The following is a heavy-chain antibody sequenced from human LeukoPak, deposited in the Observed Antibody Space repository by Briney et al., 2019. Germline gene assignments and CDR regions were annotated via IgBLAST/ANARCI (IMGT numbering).Heavy chain of an antibody. CDR2: IYYSGST. V-gene: IGHV4-59*01. D-gene: IGHD2-21*02. J-gene: IGHJ4*02. Sequence: SETLSLTCTVSGGSISSYYWSWIRQPPGKGLEWIGYIYYSGSTNYNPSLKSRVTISVDTSKNQFSLKLSSVTAADTAVYYCARYVVVTAYFDYWGQGTLVTVSS. CDR1: GGSISSYY. CDR3: ARYVVVTAYFDY.